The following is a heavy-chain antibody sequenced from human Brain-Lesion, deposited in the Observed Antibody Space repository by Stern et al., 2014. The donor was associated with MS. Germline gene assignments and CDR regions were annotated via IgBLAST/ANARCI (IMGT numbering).Heavy chain of an antibody. J-gene: IGHJ5*02. CDR1: GGSVSSTSYA. V-gene: IGHV4-39*01. CDR3: AGEEDIRYCSGGSCTGNWFDP. D-gene: IGHD2-15*01. Sequence: QVQLVQSGPGLVKPSETLSLTCTVAGGSVSSTSYAWAWIRQPPGKGLEWIGTIYYSGNTYYSPSLKSRLPILLDTAKNQFSLQLSSVTAADTAVYYCAGEEDIRYCSGGSCTGNWFDPWGQGTLVTVSS. CDR2: IYYSGNT.